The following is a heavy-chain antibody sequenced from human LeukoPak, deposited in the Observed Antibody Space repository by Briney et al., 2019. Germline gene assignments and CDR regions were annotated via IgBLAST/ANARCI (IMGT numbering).Heavy chain of an antibody. CDR1: GYTFTDYF. V-gene: IGHV1-2*02. Sequence: ASVKVSCKASGYTFTDYFLHRLRQAPGQGLEWMGWINPKTGATNYAQRFQGRVTMTRDSSITTGNMELNRLTSDDTALYYCARAYEYGWFDPWGQGTLVTVSS. CDR3: ARAYEYGWFDP. D-gene: IGHD3-16*01. J-gene: IGHJ5*02. CDR2: INPKTGAT.